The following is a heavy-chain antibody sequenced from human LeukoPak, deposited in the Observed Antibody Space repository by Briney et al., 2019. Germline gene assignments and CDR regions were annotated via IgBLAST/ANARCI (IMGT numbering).Heavy chain of an antibody. CDR1: GFTVSNYN. D-gene: IGHD2-2*02. J-gene: IGHJ4*02. Sequence: GGSLRLSCAASGFTVSNYNMTWVRQAPGKGLEWVSGISGSGGSTYYADSVEGRFTISRDNSKNTLFLQMNSLRAEDTAVYYCAKGSSTSCYTPVDYWGQGTLVTVSS. CDR2: ISGSGGST. CDR3: AKGSSTSCYTPVDY. V-gene: IGHV3-23*01.